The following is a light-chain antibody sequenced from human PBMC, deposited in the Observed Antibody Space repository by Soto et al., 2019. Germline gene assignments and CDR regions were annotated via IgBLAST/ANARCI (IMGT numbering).Light chain of an antibody. V-gene: IGKV3-15*01. J-gene: IGKJ4*01. Sequence: DIVMTQSPATLSVSPEERATLSCRASQSVSSNLAWYQQKPGQAPRLLIYGASTRATGIPARFSGSGSGTEFTLTISSLQSEDFAVYYCQKYNNWPLTFGGGTKV. CDR2: GAS. CDR3: QKYNNWPLT. CDR1: QSVSSN.